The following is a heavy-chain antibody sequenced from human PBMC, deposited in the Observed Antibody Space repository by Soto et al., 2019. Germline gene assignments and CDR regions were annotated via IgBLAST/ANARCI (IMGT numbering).Heavy chain of an antibody. V-gene: IGHV4-4*07. J-gene: IGHJ6*02. CDR2: IHSSGSA. Sequence: SGTLSLTCTVSDGSISNSYWSWIRQPAGKGLEWIGRIHSSGSAKYNPSLNSRVAMSVDTSKSQFSLEVSSLTAADTAVYYCAREEQLGPYYYYALDVWGQGTTVTVSS. CDR3: AREEQLGPYYYYALDV. CDR1: DGSISNSY. D-gene: IGHD1-1*01.